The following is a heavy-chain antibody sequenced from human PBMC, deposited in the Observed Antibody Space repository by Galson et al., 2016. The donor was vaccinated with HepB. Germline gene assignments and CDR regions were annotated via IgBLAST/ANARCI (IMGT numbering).Heavy chain of an antibody. Sequence: SLRLSCAASGFTFSSYSMNWVRQAPGKGLEWVSSISSSSSYIYHADSVKGRFTISRDNAKNSLYLQMNGLRAEDTAVYYCARGDIVGAIFDYWGQGTLVTVSS. D-gene: IGHD1-26*01. V-gene: IGHV3-21*01. CDR1: GFTFSSYS. CDR3: ARGDIVGAIFDY. CDR2: ISSSSSYI. J-gene: IGHJ4*02.